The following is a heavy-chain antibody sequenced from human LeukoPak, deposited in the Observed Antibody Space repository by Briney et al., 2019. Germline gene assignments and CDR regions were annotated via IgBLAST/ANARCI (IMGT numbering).Heavy chain of an antibody. J-gene: IGHJ4*02. D-gene: IGHD4-23*01. V-gene: IGHV3-53*01. CDR1: GFSVSSNY. CDR3: ARSPKNSYFDY. Sequence: EGSLRLSCAASGFSVSSNYMSWVRQAPGKGLECVSVIYSGGSTYYAESVKGRFTISRDNAKNSLYLQMNSLRAEDTAVYYCARSPKNSYFDYWGQGTLVTVSS. CDR2: IYSGGST.